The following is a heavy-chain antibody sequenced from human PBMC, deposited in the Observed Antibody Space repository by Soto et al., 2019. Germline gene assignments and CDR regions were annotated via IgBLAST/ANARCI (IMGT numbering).Heavy chain of an antibody. CDR3: ARVKQLLAYYFDY. D-gene: IGHD6-6*01. J-gene: IGHJ4*02. CDR2: IFYSESAS. Sequence: QVHLQESGPGLVKPSQTLSLTCTVSGGSISTGGYYWTWVRQHPGTGLEWIGNIFYSESASYYNPSLKSRVTISIDTSKNQFSLKLNSVTAADTAVYYCARVKQLLAYYFDYWGQGALVTVSS. V-gene: IGHV4-31*03. CDR1: GGSISTGGYY.